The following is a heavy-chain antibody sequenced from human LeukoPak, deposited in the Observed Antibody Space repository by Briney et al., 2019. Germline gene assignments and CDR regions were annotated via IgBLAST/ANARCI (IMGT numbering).Heavy chain of an antibody. CDR2: IYTSGTT. D-gene: IGHD4-11*01. Sequence: SETLSLTCTVSGGSISSYYWSWIRQPAGKGLEWNGRIYTSGTTNYNPSLKSRVTMSVDTSKNQFSLELSAVTAADTAVYYCAREEGDYSNYYFDYWGQGTLVTVSA. CDR3: AREEGDYSNYYFDY. CDR1: GGSISSYY. J-gene: IGHJ4*02. V-gene: IGHV4-4*07.